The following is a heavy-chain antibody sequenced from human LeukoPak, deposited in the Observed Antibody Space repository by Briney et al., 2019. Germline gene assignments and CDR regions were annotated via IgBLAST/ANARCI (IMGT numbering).Heavy chain of an antibody. CDR3: ARLYDSSGYYYASMDV. V-gene: IGHV4-4*07. CDR1: GGSISSYY. J-gene: IGHJ6*03. CDR2: IYTSGST. D-gene: IGHD3-22*01. Sequence: PSETLSLTCTVSGGSISSYYWSWIRQPAGKGLEWIGRIYTSGSTNYNPSLKSRVTISVDTSKNQFSLKLSSVTAADTAVYYCARLYDSSGYYYASMDVWGKGTTVTISS.